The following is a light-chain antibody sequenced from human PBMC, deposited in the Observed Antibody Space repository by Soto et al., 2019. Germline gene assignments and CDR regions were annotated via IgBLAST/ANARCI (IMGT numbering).Light chain of an antibody. J-gene: IGKJ4*01. CDR1: QAVSTW. CDR2: AAS. CDR3: QQSNSFPRT. V-gene: IGKV1-12*01. Sequence: DIQMTQSPSFVSASVGDRVTITCRASQAVSTWLAWYQQKPGDAPKLLIYAASTLQSGVPSRFSGSGSGTDFTLTIRGLQPEDFATYYCQQSNSFPRTFGGGTKVDIK.